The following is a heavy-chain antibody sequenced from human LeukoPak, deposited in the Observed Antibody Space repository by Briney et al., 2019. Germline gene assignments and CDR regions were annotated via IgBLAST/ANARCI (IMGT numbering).Heavy chain of an antibody. Sequence: GGSLRLSCAASGFTFSSYAMHWVRQAPGKGLEWVSYISSSGSTIYYADSVKGRFTISRDNARTSVFLQMGSLRAEDTAIYYCTRTFDSWGQGTLVTVSS. J-gene: IGHJ4*02. V-gene: IGHV3-48*01. CDR1: GFTFSSYA. CDR3: TRTFDS. CDR2: ISSSGSTI.